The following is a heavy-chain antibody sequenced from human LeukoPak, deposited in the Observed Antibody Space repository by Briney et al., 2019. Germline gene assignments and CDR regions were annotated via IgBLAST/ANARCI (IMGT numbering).Heavy chain of an antibody. Sequence: PGGSLRLSCAASEFTYGMNWVRQAPGKGLECVSAISSSGSNTYYADSVKGRFTISRDNSKNTLYLQMNSLRDEDTAVYYCARDRGYAFDYWGQGTLVTVSS. J-gene: IGHJ4*02. CDR2: ISSSGSNT. V-gene: IGHV3-23*01. D-gene: IGHD5-12*01. CDR3: ARDRGYAFDY. CDR1: EFTYG.